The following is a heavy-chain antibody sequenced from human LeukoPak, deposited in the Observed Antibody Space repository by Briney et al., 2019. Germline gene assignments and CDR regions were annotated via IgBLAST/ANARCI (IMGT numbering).Heavy chain of an antibody. J-gene: IGHJ4*02. CDR2: ISSSSSSTI. D-gene: IGHD6-6*01. Sequence: GGSLRLSCAASGFTFSSYSMNWVRQAPGKGLEWVSYISSSSSSTIYYADSVKGRFTISRDNSKNTLYLQLNSLRAEDTAVYYCATAPRRSYYFDYWGQGTLVTVSS. CDR3: ATAPRRSYYFDY. CDR1: GFTFSSYS. V-gene: IGHV3-48*01.